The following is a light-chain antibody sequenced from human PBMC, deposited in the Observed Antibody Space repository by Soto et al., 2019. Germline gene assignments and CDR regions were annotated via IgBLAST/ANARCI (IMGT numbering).Light chain of an antibody. CDR2: LGS. J-gene: IGKJ4*01. Sequence: DVVLTQSPLSLPVTPGEPASIACRSSQSLLYSNGYIYLDWYVQKPGQSPQLLSLLGSNRASGVPDRFSGSVSVRDFALSISRVEADDVGGYYCMQSRQLPRTFGGGTKGEIK. V-gene: IGKV2-28*01. CDR3: MQSRQLPRT. CDR1: QSLLYSNGYIY.